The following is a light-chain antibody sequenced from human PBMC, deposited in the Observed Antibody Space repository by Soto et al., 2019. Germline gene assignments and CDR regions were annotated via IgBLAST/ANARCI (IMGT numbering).Light chain of an antibody. V-gene: IGKV3-15*01. CDR2: GGS. CDR3: QQYNKWPPWT. CDR1: QSVGSN. J-gene: IGKJ1*01. Sequence: IVMTQSPAALFVARGEIVTLSCRAGQSVGSNLAWYHQRPGQPRRLLIYGGSTRATGLPARFSGRGSGTEFTLTISSLQSEDVAVYYCQQYNKWPPWTFGQGTKVDIK.